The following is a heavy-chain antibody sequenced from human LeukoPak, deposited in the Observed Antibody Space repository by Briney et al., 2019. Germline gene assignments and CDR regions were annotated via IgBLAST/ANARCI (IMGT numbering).Heavy chain of an antibody. J-gene: IGHJ4*02. Sequence: GGSLRLSCAASGFTFSSYGMHWVRQAPGKGLEWVAVISYDGSNKYYADSVKGRFTISRDNSKNTLYLQMNSLRAEDAAVYYCAKLISGGGSFPSDYWGQGTLVTVSS. V-gene: IGHV3-30*18. CDR3: AKLISGGGSFPSDY. CDR1: GFTFSSYG. D-gene: IGHD2-8*02. CDR2: ISYDGSNK.